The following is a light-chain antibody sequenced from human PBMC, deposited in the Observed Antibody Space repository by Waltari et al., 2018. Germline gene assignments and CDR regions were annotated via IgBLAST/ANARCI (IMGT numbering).Light chain of an antibody. CDR1: TSDVGNYDL. CDR2: AVI. Sequence: QSALTQPASVSGTPGQSIPISCTGTTSDVGNYDLVSWYQHHPGKAPKLLICAVIKRPSGASSRFSGSKAGSTASLTISGLQPDDEADYYCCSYAGLGTYVFGSGTKVTVL. J-gene: IGLJ1*01. V-gene: IGLV2-23*02. CDR3: CSYAGLGTYV.